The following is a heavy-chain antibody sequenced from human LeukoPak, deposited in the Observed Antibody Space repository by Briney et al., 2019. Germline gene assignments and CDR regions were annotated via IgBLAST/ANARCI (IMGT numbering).Heavy chain of an antibody. V-gene: IGHV4-39*01. J-gene: IGHJ4*02. CDR1: GGSISSSSYY. CDR3: ARPGQLGRYYFDY. CDR2: IYYSGST. D-gene: IGHD6-13*01. Sequence: PSETLSLTCTVSGGSISSSSYYWGWIRQPPGKGLEWIGSIYYSGSTYYNPFLKSRVTISVDTSKNQFSLKLSSVTAADTAVYYCARPGQLGRYYFDYWGEGTLVTVSS.